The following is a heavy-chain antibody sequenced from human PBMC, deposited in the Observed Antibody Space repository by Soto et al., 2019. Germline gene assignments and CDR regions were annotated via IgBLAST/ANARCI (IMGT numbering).Heavy chain of an antibody. CDR3: AREDSYGYTDY. D-gene: IGHD5-18*01. CDR1: GCSISSGGYY. V-gene: IGHV4-31*11. Sequence: NPXETLALTCAVSGCSISSGGYYWSWIRQHPGKGLEWIGYIYYSGSTYYNPSLKSRVTISVDTSKNQFSLKLSSVTAADTAVYYCAREDSYGYTDYWGQGTLVTVSS. J-gene: IGHJ4*02. CDR2: IYYSGST.